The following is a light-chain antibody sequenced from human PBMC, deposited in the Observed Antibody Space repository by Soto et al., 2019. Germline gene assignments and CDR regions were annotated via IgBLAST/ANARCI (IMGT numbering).Light chain of an antibody. Sequence: DIQMTQSPSSLSASVGDRVTITCRASQSISTYLNWYQQTPGKAPQLLIYAASTLQSGVPSRFSGSGSGTEFTLTISSLQPEDFATYYCQQSYSAPRTFGQGTKLEVK. J-gene: IGKJ1*01. CDR3: QQSYSAPRT. CDR2: AAS. V-gene: IGKV1-39*01. CDR1: QSISTY.